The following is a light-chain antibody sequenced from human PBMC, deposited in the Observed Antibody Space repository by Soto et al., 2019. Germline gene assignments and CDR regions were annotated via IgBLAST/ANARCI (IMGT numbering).Light chain of an antibody. V-gene: IGKV1-5*03. CDR3: QQYNREGT. CDR1: QSISSW. CDR2: KAS. Sequence: DIQMTQSPSTLSASVGDRVTNTFRASQSISSWLAWYQQKPGKAPKLLIYKASSLESGVPSRFSGSGSGTEFTLTISSLQPDDFATYYCQQYNREGTFGQGTKV. J-gene: IGKJ1*01.